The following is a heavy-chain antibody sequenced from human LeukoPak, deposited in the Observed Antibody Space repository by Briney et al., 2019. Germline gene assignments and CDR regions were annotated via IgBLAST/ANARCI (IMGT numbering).Heavy chain of an antibody. V-gene: IGHV3-74*01. CDR1: GFTFRNYW. D-gene: IGHD3-22*01. Sequence: PGGSLRLSCAASGFTFRNYWMHWVRQAPGKGLVWVSRINRDGSSTRYADSVKGRFTISRDNAKNTLYLQMNSLRAEDTAVYYCARDPYYYDTSAFGPWGQGTLVTVSS. CDR2: INRDGSST. J-gene: IGHJ5*02. CDR3: ARDPYYYDTSAFGP.